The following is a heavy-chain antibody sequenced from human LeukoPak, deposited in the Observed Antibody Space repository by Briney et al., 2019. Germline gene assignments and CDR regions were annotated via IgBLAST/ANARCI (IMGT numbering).Heavy chain of an antibody. CDR1: GFTFSSYA. J-gene: IGHJ6*03. CDR2: ISYDGSNK. V-gene: IGHV3-30*01. Sequence: GRSLRLSCAASGFTFSSYAMHWVRQAPGKGLEWVAVISYDGSNKYYADSVKGRFTISRDNSKNTLYLQMNSLRAEGTAVYYCATSYDILTGHYYMDVWGKGTTVTVSS. D-gene: IGHD3-9*01. CDR3: ATSYDILTGHYYMDV.